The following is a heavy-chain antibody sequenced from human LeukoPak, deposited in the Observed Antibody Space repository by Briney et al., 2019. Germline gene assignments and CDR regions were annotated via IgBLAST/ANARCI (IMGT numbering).Heavy chain of an antibody. CDR2: IYTSGST. D-gene: IGHD3-9*01. CDR3: ARGRNTLGRYFDWLSNYFDY. CDR1: GGSISSYY. V-gene: IGHV4-4*07. J-gene: IGHJ4*02. Sequence: SETLSLTCTVSGGSISSYYWSWIRQPAGKGLEWIGRIYTSGSTNYNPSLKSRVTMSVDTSKNQFSLKLSSVTAADTAVYYCARGRNTLGRYFDWLSNYFDYWGQGTLVTVSS.